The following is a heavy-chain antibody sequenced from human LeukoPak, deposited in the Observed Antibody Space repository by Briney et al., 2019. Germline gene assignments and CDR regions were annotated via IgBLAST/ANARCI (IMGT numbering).Heavy chain of an antibody. D-gene: IGHD5-24*01. CDR3: ARLDREGSTNWFDP. J-gene: IGHJ5*02. CDR1: GYSFTSHW. CDR2: IYPGDPDP. Sequence: GESLKISCKVSGYSFTSHWIAWVRQKPGKGLEWMGNIYPGDPDPRYSPSFQGQVTLSADQSINTAYLQWSSLKASDTAMYYCARLDREGSTNWFDPWGQGTLVTVSS. V-gene: IGHV5-51*01.